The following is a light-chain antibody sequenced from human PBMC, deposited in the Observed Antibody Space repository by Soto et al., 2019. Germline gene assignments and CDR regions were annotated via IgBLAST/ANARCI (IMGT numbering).Light chain of an antibody. CDR1: SSNIGSNA. V-gene: IGLV1-36*01. Sequence: QSVLTQPPSVSGAPRQRVTISCSGSSSNIGSNAVNWYQQSPGKAPKLLIYYDDLVASGVSARFSGSKSGTSASLAISGLQSEDEADYYCAAWDDSTKSHVFGTGTKVTVL. J-gene: IGLJ1*01. CDR2: YDD. CDR3: AAWDDSTKSHV.